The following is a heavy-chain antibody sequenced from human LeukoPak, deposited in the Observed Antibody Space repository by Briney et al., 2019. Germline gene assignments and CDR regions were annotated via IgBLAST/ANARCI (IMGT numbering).Heavy chain of an antibody. D-gene: IGHD2-15*01. CDR3: AKIDIVVVVAATGVDY. J-gene: IGHJ4*02. CDR2: ISGSGGST. V-gene: IGHV3-23*01. CDR1: GFTFSSYA. Sequence: GGSLRLSCAASGFTFSSYAMSWVRQAPGKGLEWVSAISGSGGSTYYADSVKGRFTISRDNSKNTLYLQMNNLRAEDTAVYYCAKIDIVVVVAATGVDYWGQGTLVTVSS.